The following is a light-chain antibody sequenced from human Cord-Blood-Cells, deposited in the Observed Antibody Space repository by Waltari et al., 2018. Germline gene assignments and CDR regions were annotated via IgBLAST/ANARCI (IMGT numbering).Light chain of an antibody. V-gene: IGKV3-20*01. CDR1: QSVSSSY. CDR2: GAS. Sequence: EIVLTQSPGTLSLSPGERATLSCRASQSVSSSYLAWYQQKPGRAPRLLIYGASSRATGIPDRFSGSGSGTDFTLTSSRLEPEDFAVYYCQQYGSSPYTFGQGTKLEIK. J-gene: IGKJ2*01. CDR3: QQYGSSPYT.